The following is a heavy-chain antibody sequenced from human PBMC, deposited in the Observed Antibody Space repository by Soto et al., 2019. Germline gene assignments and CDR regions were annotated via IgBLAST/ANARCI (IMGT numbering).Heavy chain of an antibody. J-gene: IGHJ4*02. CDR1: GFTFSSYS. CDR3: ARGGEGVVVVAAYFDY. D-gene: IGHD2-15*01. V-gene: IGHV3-21*01. CDR2: ISSSSSYI. Sequence: EVQLVESGGGLVKPGGSLRLSCAASGFTFSSYSMNWVRQAPGKGLEWVSSISSSSSYIYYADSVKGRFTISRDNAKNSRYLQMNSLRAEDTAVYYCARGGEGVVVVAAYFDYWGQGTLVTVSS.